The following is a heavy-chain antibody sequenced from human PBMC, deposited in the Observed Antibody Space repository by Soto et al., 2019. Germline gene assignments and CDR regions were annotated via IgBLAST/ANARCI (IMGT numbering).Heavy chain of an antibody. D-gene: IGHD2-15*01. CDR3: ARDLVLYGLDV. CDR2: IIPNFGAP. J-gene: IGHJ6*02. V-gene: IGHV1-69*06. Sequence: SVKVSCKASGGAFGSYGISWVRRAPGRGLEWVGGIIPNFGAPNYAQKFHGRVTILADSSTSTAYMELSGLKSEDTAVYYCARDLVLYGLDVRGQGTTVTVSS. CDR1: GGAFGSYG.